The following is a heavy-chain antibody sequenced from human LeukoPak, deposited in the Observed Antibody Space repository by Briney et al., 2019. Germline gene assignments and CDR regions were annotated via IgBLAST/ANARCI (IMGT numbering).Heavy chain of an antibody. CDR1: GGTFSSYA. CDR2: MNPNSGNT. J-gene: IGHJ3*02. D-gene: IGHD3-22*01. V-gene: IGHV1-8*02. CDR3: ARHPDYYDSSGYYTGRAFDI. Sequence: GASVKVSCKASGGTFSSYAINWVRQATGQGLEWMGWMNPNSGNTGYAQKFQGRVTMTRNTSISTAYMELSSLRSEDTAVYYCARHPDYYDSSGYYTGRAFDIWGQGTMVTVSS.